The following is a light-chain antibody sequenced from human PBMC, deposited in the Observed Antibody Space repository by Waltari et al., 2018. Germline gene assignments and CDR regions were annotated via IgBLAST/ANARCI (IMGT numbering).Light chain of an antibody. V-gene: IGKV3-15*01. Sequence: EIGLTQSPATLSVSPREIATLSCTASQSVGSNLAWYQQRRGQAPRRLIYGASTRASRIPARFSGSGSGTDFTLTISSMQSEDFAVYYCLQYDNWPSYTFGPGTKLEI. J-gene: IGKJ2*01. CDR3: LQYDNWPSYT. CDR1: QSVGSN. CDR2: GAS.